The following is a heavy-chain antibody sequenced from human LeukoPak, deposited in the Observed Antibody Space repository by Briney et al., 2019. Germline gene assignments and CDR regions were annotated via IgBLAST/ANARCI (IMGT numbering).Heavy chain of an antibody. Sequence: PSETLSLTCAVYGGSFSGYYWSWIRQPPGKGLEWIGEINHSGSTNYNPSLKSRVTISVDTSKNQFSLKLSSVTAADTAVYYCARGQLRVVRGVTLDYWGRGTLVTVSS. V-gene: IGHV4-34*01. CDR3: ARGQLRVVRGVTLDY. CDR1: GGSFSGYY. D-gene: IGHD3-10*01. CDR2: INHSGST. J-gene: IGHJ4*02.